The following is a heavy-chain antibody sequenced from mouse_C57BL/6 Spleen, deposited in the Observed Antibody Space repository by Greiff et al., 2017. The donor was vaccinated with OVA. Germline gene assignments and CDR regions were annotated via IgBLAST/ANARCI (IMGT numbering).Heavy chain of an antibody. D-gene: IGHD2-10*02. CDR1: GYTFTSYW. CDR2: IDPSDSET. CDR3: ARSPYGNYGYFDV. V-gene: IGHV1-52*01. Sequence: VQLQQPGAELVRPGSSVKLSCKASGYTFTSYWMHWVKQRPIQGLEWIGNIDPSDSETHYNQKFKDKATLTVDKSSSTAYMQLSSLTSEDSAVYDGARSPYGNYGYFDVWGTGTTVTVSS. J-gene: IGHJ1*03.